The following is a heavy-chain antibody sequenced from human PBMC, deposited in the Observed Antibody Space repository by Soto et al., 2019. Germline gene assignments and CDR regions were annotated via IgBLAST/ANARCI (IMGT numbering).Heavy chain of an antibody. D-gene: IGHD1-7*01. V-gene: IGHV4-61*01. CDR1: GGSVSSGSYY. CDR2: IYYSGST. J-gene: IGHJ6*02. CDR3: AREGLTGTIGLYYYYGMDV. Sequence: SETLSLTCTVSGGSVSSGSYYWSWIRQPPGKGLECIGYIYYSGSTNYNPSLKSRVTISVDTSKNQFSLKLSSVAAADTAVYYCAREGLTGTIGLYYYYGMDVWGQGTTVTVS.